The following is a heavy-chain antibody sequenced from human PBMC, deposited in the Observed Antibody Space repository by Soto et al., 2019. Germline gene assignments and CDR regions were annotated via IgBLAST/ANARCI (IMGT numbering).Heavy chain of an antibody. V-gene: IGHV3-23*01. D-gene: IGHD2-21*01. CDR3: AKLWTSRDYYYYGMDV. CDR2: LSGSGGST. CDR1: GFTFSIYP. J-gene: IGHJ6*02. Sequence: EVQLLESGGGLVQPGGSLRLSCAASGFTFSIYPMSWVRQAPGKGLEWVSSLSGSGGSTFYADSVKGRFTISRDNSKNTLYLQMSSLRAEDTAVYFCAKLWTSRDYYYYGMDVWGQGTTVTVSS.